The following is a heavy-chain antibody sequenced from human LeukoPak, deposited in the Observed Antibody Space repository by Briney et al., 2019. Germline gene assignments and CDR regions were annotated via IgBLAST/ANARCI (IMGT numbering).Heavy chain of an antibody. CDR3: AKWGDYDVLTGYYVSDY. V-gene: IGHV3-23*01. Sequence: GASLRLSCAASGFTFSNYAMSWVRQAPGKGLEWVSAITGSGGNTYYADSVKGRFTISKDNSKNTVFLQMNSLRAEDSAVYYCAKWGDYDVLTGYYVSDYWGQGTLVTVSS. J-gene: IGHJ4*02. CDR1: GFTFSNYA. D-gene: IGHD3-9*01. CDR2: ITGSGGNT.